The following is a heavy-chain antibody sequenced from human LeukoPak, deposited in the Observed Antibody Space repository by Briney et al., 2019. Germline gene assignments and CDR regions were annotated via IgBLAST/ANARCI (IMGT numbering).Heavy chain of an antibody. D-gene: IGHD5-12*01. V-gene: IGHV3-53*01. Sequence: PGGPLRLSCAASGFTVSSNYITWVRQAPGKGLEWVSAIYSGGTTYYADSVKGRFTISRDNSKNTLYLQMNSLRAEDTAVYYCARAVATVYYFYMDVWGKGTTVTISS. CDR3: ARAVATVYYFYMDV. CDR2: IYSGGTT. J-gene: IGHJ6*03. CDR1: GFTVSSNY.